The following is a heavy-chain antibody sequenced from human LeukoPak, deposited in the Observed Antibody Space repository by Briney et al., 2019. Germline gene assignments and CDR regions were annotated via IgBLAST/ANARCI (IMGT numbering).Heavy chain of an antibody. CDR1: GGSISSDY. D-gene: IGHD4-11*01. J-gene: IGHJ5*02. CDR3: ARNDYSNNNWFDP. CDR2: IYTSGTT. Sequence: SETLSLTCVVSGGSISSDYWSWIWQRAGKGLEWIGRIYTSGTTNYNPSLKSRVTMSVDTSKNQFSLKLSSVTAADTAVYYCARNDYSNNNWFDPWGQGTLVTVSS. V-gene: IGHV4-4*07.